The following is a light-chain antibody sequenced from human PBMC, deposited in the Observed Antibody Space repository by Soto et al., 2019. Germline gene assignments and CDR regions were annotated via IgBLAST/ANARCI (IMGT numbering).Light chain of an antibody. CDR2: AAS. J-gene: IGKJ4*01. CDR1: QNINSY. CDR3: QESYNLHT. Sequence: DIQMHQSTSSLSASVGDRVTITRRASQNINSYLNWYQQKVGKAPKLLINAASTLQSGVPLRFRGSGSGTDFTLTISSLQPEDFATYYFQESYNLHTFGGGTKVDIK. V-gene: IGKV1-39*01.